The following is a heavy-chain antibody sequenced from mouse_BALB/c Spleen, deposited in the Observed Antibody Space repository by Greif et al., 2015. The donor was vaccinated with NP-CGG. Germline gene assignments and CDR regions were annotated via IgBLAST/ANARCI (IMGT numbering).Heavy chain of an antibody. D-gene: IGHD2-14*01. Sequence: EVQLVESGGGLVQPGGSLKLSCAASGFTFSSYGMSWVRQTPDKRLELVATINSNGGSTYYPDSVKGRFTISRDNAKNTLYLQMSSLKSEDTAMYYCARDHYYRYWYFDVWGAGTTVTVSS. CDR2: INSNGGST. J-gene: IGHJ1*01. CDR3: ARDHYYRYWYFDV. V-gene: IGHV5-6-3*01. CDR1: GFTFSSYG.